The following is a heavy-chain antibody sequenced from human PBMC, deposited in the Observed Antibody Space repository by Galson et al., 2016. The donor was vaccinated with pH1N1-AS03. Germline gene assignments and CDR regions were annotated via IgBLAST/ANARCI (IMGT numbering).Heavy chain of an antibody. Sequence: SLRLSCAVSGFAFSSYWMNWVRQAPGKGLECVASISHDGSGKYYVDSVRGRFTISRGNAKNSLLLHMDSLRAEDTAVYYCASNIKGWGQGTQVTVSS. CDR1: GFAFSSYW. CDR2: ISHDGSGK. CDR3: ASNIKG. D-gene: IGHD2/OR15-2a*01. V-gene: IGHV3-7*01. J-gene: IGHJ4*02.